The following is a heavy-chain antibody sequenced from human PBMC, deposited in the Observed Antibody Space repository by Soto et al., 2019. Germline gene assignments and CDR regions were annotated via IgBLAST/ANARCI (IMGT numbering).Heavy chain of an antibody. J-gene: IGHJ2*01. CDR3: ARQGQLVYSWYFDL. V-gene: IGHV4-59*08. CDR1: GGSISSYY. Sequence: SETLSLTCTVSGGSISSYYWSWIRQPPGKGLEWIGYIYYSGSTNYNPSLKSRVTISVDTSKNQFSLKLSSVTAADTAVYYCARQGQLVYSWYFDLWGRGTLVTVSS. CDR2: IYYSGST. D-gene: IGHD6-6*01.